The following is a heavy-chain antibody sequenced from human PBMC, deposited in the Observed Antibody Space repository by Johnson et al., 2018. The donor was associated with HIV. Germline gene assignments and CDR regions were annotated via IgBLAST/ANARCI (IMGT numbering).Heavy chain of an antibody. J-gene: IGHJ3*02. D-gene: IGHD2-15*01. V-gene: IGHV3-33*01. CDR3: ARVARHDGWWFDAFDI. CDR2: IWYDGNNK. Sequence: QVQLVESGGGVVQPGKSLRLSCAASGFTFSSYGMHWVRQAPGKGLQWVAAIWYDGNNKYYADSVKGRFTVSRDNSKNTLYLQMNSLRAEDKAVYYCARVARHDGWWFDAFDIWGQGTMVTVSS. CDR1: GFTFSSYG.